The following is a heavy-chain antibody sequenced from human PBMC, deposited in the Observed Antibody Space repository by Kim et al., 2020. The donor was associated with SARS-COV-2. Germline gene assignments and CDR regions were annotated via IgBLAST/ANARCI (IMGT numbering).Heavy chain of an antibody. CDR3: ARCGSGSYCGY. CDR1: GGSISSSSYY. Sequence: SETLSLTCTVSGGSISSSSYYWGWIRQPPGKGLEWIGSIYYSGSTYYNPSLKSRVTISVDTSKNQFSLKLSSVTAADTAVYYCARCGSGSYCGYWGQGTLVTVSS. CDR2: IYYSGST. V-gene: IGHV4-39*01. J-gene: IGHJ4*02. D-gene: IGHD3-10*01.